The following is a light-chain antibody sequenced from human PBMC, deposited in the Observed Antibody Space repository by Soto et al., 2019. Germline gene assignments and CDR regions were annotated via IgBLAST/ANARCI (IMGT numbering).Light chain of an antibody. CDR1: QSISNY. J-gene: IGKJ1*01. Sequence: DIQMTQSPSSLSASVGDRVTITCRASQSISNYLNWYQQKPGKAPKILIYAASSMQSGVPSRFSGSGSETDFTLTICIMQPEDSATYYCQQSFSPLWAFGQGTKVEV. V-gene: IGKV1-39*01. CDR2: AAS. CDR3: QQSFSPLWA.